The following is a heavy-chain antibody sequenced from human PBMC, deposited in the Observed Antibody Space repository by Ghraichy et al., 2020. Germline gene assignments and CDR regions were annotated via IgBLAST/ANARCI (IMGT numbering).Heavy chain of an antibody. D-gene: IGHD6-19*01. CDR3: ARDVPVWLVLGHYYGMDV. J-gene: IGHJ6*02. CDR1: GDSISSYY. Sequence: SDTLSLTCTVSGDSISSYYWSWIRQPAGKGLEWIGRIYTSGSTNYNPSLKSRVTMSVDTSKNQFSLKLSSVTAADTAVYYCARDVPVWLVLGHYYGMDVWGQGTTVTVSS. V-gene: IGHV4-4*07. CDR2: IYTSGST.